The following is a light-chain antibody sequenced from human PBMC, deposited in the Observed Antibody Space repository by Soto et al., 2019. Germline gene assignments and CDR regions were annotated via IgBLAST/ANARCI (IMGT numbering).Light chain of an antibody. J-gene: IGLJ2*01. Sequence: QSALTQPRSVSGSPGQSVTISCTGTSSDVGGYNYVSWYQQHPGKAPKIMIYDVSKRPSGVPDRFSGSKSGNTASLTISGLRAEDEADYYCCSYAGSYTHVVFGGGTKLTVL. V-gene: IGLV2-11*01. CDR3: CSYAGSYTHVV. CDR1: SSDVGGYNY. CDR2: DVS.